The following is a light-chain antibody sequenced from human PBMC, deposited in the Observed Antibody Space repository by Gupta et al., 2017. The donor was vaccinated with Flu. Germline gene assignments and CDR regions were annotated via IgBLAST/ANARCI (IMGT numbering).Light chain of an antibody. Sequence: DVVMTQSPLSLPVTLGQPASISCRSSQSLVYSDGNTYLNRFQQRPGQSPRRLIYKVSNRDSGVPDRISGSESGTDFTLKVSRVEAEDVGVYYYMQGTHWRTFGQGTKVEIK. CDR1: QSLVYSDGNTY. CDR3: MQGTHWRT. J-gene: IGKJ1*01. CDR2: KVS. V-gene: IGKV2-30*01.